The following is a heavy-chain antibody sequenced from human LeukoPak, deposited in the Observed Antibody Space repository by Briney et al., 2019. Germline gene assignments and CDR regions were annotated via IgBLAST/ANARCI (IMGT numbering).Heavy chain of an antibody. J-gene: IGHJ4*02. CDR1: GYTFTGYY. V-gene: IGHV1-2*02. CDR2: INPNSGGT. D-gene: IGHD3-22*01. Sequence: ASVKVSCKASGYTFTGYYMHWVRQAPGQGLEWMGWINPNSGGTNYAQKFQGRVTMTRDTSISTAYMELSRLRSDDTAVYYCARVGSLSYYDNSGYYANWGQGTLVTVSS. CDR3: ARVGSLSYYDNSGYYAN.